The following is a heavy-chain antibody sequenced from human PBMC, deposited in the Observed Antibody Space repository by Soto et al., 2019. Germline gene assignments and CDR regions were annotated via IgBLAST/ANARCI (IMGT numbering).Heavy chain of an antibody. J-gene: IGHJ5*02. Sequence: QVQLVESAGGLVKPAGSLRLSCAASGSTFSDYYMSWIRQAPGKGLEWVSYISSRSSYTNYAVSVKGRFTISRDNAKNSLYLQMNSLRAEDTAVYYCARDSGTVTPNWFDPWGQGTLVTASS. V-gene: IGHV3-11*06. CDR3: ARDSGTVTPNWFDP. D-gene: IGHD4-4*01. CDR1: GSTFSDYY. CDR2: ISSRSSYT.